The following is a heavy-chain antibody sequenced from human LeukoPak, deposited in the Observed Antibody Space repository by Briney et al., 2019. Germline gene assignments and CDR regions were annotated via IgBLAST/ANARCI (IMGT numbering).Heavy chain of an antibody. Sequence: GGSLRLSCVASGFTSRRYDMHWVRQAPGKGLEWVAVIANDESNEIYADSVKGRFTISRDNSKNTLYLQMNSLRDEDTAVYYCARAAAVSGAFRDNWFDPWGQGTLVTVSS. J-gene: IGHJ5*02. CDR1: GFTSRRYD. CDR2: IANDESNE. D-gene: IGHD6-13*01. V-gene: IGHV3-30-3*01. CDR3: ARAAAVSGAFRDNWFDP.